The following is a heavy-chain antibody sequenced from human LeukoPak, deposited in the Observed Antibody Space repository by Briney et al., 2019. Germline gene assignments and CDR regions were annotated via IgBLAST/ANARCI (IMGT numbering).Heavy chain of an antibody. Sequence: PSETLSLTCTVSGGSISSSSYYWGWIRQPPGKGLEWIGSIYYSGSTYYNPSLKSRVTISVDTSKNQFSLKLSSVTAADTAVYYCARFFRGGSYGFDYWGQGTLVTVSS. CDR1: GGSISSSSYY. D-gene: IGHD1-26*01. V-gene: IGHV4-39*01. J-gene: IGHJ4*02. CDR3: ARFFRGGSYGFDY. CDR2: IYYSGST.